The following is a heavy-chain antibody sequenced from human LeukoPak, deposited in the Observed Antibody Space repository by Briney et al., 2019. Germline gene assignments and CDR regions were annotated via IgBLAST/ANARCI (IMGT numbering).Heavy chain of an antibody. CDR2: ISYDGSNK. V-gene: IGHV3-30*03. D-gene: IGHD5-12*01. CDR1: GFTFSSYG. J-gene: IGHJ4*02. CDR3: ARIDIVAAVDY. Sequence: GGSLRLSCAASGFTFSSYGMHWVRQAPGKGLEWVAVISYDGSNKYYADSVEGRFTISRDNSKNTLYLQMNSLRAEDTAVYYCARIDIVAAVDYWGQGTLVTVSS.